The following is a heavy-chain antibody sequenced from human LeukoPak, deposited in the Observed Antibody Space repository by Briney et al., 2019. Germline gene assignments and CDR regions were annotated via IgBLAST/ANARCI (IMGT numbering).Heavy chain of an antibody. D-gene: IGHD3-3*01. CDR2: IIPILGIA. CDR3: ARTRFLEWFRVDY. V-gene: IGHV1-69*04. Sequence: SVKVSCKASGGTFSSYAISWVRQAPGQGLEWMGRIIPILGIANYAQKFQGRVTITADKSTSTAYMELSSLRSDDTAVYYCARTRFLEWFRVDYWGQGTLVTVSS. J-gene: IGHJ4*02. CDR1: GGTFSSYA.